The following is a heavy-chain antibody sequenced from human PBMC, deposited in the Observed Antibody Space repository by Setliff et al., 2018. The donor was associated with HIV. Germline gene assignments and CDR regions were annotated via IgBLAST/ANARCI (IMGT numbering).Heavy chain of an antibody. CDR2: INPNSGGT. D-gene: IGHD1-26*01. V-gene: IGHV1-2*06. Sequence: ASVKVSCKASGYTFTGYYMHWVRQAPGQGLEWMGRINPNSGGTNYARKFQGRVAMTRDTSITTAYMELSRLRSDDTAVYYCARGTRVGANDAFDIWGQGTMVTVSS. CDR3: ARGTRVGANDAFDI. J-gene: IGHJ3*02. CDR1: GYTFTGYY.